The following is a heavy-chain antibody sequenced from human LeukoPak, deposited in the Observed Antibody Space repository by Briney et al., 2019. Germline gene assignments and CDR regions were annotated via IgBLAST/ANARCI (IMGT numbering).Heavy chain of an antibody. Sequence: GGSLRLSCAASGFTFSTYAMNWVRQAPGKGLEWVAVIWYDGSNKYYADSVKGRFTISRDNSKNTLYLQMNSLRAEDTAVYYCARDRGLSMVRGVIKGDYYMDVWGKGTTVTVSS. CDR1: GFTFSTYA. D-gene: IGHD3-10*01. V-gene: IGHV3-33*08. J-gene: IGHJ6*03. CDR3: ARDRGLSMVRGVIKGDYYMDV. CDR2: IWYDGSNK.